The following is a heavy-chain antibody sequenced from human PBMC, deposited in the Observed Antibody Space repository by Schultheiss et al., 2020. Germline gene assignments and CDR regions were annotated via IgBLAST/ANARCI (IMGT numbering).Heavy chain of an antibody. Sequence: GGSLRLSCAASGFTFSSYAMSWVRQAPGKGLEWVSAISGSGDNTYYADSVKGRFTISRDNAKNSLYLQMNSLRAEDTAVYYCARGLSVLASTFDPWGQGTLVTVSS. CDR2: ISGSGDNT. CDR3: ARGLSVLASTFDP. J-gene: IGHJ5*02. D-gene: IGHD3-16*02. CDR1: GFTFSSYA. V-gene: IGHV3-23*01.